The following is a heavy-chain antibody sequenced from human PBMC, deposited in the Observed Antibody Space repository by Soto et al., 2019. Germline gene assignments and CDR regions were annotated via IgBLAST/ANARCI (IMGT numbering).Heavy chain of an antibody. D-gene: IGHD1-26*01. CDR3: AHGEGIVKSIVYFDS. Sequence: GAPVKVACKVSGYFLTALSIHWVRQAPGKGLEWMGGFDREDGETIYAQKFQGRVTMTEDTSTDSAYTELSRLTSEDTAIYYCAHGEGIVKSIVYFDSWGQGTLVAVSS. V-gene: IGHV1-24*01. CDR1: GYFLTALS. J-gene: IGHJ4*02. CDR2: FDREDGET.